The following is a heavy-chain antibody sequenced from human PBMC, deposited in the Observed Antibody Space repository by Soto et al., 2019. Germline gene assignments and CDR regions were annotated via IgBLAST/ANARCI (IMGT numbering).Heavy chain of an antibody. Sequence: SETLSLTCAVYGGSFSGYYWSWIRQPPGKGLEWIGEINHSGSTNYNPSLKSRVTISVDTFKNQFSLKLSSVTAADTAVYYCARGLYSSSWYWFDPWGQGTLVTVSS. V-gene: IGHV4-34*01. CDR1: GGSFSGYY. CDR2: INHSGST. D-gene: IGHD6-13*01. J-gene: IGHJ5*02. CDR3: ARGLYSSSWYWFDP.